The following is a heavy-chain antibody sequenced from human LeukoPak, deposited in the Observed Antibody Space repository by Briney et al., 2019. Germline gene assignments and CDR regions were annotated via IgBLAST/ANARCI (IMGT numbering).Heavy chain of an antibody. CDR1: GGSVTSGSYY. D-gene: IGHD3-9*01. Sequence: PSETLSLTCTVSGGSVTSGSYYRSWIRQPPGKGLEWIGCIFYTGSTNYNPSLKSRVTISVDTSKNQFSLKLSSVTAADTALYYCAAVLTAYSSIDYWGQGILVTVSS. CDR2: IFYTGST. J-gene: IGHJ4*02. V-gene: IGHV4-61*01. CDR3: AAVLTAYSSIDY.